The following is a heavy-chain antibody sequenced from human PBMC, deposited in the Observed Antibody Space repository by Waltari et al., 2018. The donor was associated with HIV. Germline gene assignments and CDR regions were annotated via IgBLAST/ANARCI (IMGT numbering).Heavy chain of an antibody. CDR3: ARTYKRITLFEIIRELSWFDP. D-gene: IGHD1-7*01. V-gene: IGHV4-34*01. J-gene: IGHJ5*02. CDR1: GGSFDDYY. CDR2: SNNIWTT. Sequence: QVQLQQWGAGLLKPSETLSLTCAIYGGSFDDYYWAWIRQTPEKGLEWLGDSNNIWTTTYNPSLKSRVTVSIDTSKNQFSLNLRSVTAADTAVYYCARTYKRITLFEIIRELSWFDPWGQGTLVTVSS.